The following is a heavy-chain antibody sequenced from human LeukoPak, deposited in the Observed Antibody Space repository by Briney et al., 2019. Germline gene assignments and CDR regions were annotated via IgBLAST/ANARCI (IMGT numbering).Heavy chain of an antibody. CDR1: GGSFSGYY. CDR3: ARHKPTYYDFWSGYYSRWFDP. Sequence: SETLSLTCAVYGGSFSGYYWSWIRQPPGKGLEWIGEINHSGSTNYNPSLKSRVTISVDTSKNQFSLKLSSVTAADTAVYYCARHKPTYYDFWSGYYSRWFDPWGQGTLVTVSS. D-gene: IGHD3-3*01. CDR2: INHSGST. J-gene: IGHJ5*02. V-gene: IGHV4-34*01.